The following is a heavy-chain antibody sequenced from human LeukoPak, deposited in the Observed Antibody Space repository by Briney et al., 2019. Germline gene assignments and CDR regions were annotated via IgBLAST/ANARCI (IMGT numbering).Heavy chain of an antibody. V-gene: IGHV3-23*01. CDR2: ISGSGGST. Sequence: GGSLRLSCAASGFTFSSYAMSWVRQAPGKGLGWVSAISGSGGSTYYADSVKGRFTISRDNSKNTLYLQMNSLRAEDTAVYYCARVGISSGWYGDFDYWGQGTLVTVSS. D-gene: IGHD6-19*01. CDR1: GFTFSSYA. CDR3: ARVGISSGWYGDFDY. J-gene: IGHJ4*02.